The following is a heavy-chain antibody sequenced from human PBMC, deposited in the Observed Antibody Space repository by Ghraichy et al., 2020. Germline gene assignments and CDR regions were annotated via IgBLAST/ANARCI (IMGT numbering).Heavy chain of an antibody. V-gene: IGHV1-2*06. Sequence: ASVKVSCKASGYTFTGYYMHWVRQAPGQGLEWMGRINPNSGGTNYAQKFQGRVTMTRDTSISTAYMELSRLRSDDTAVYYCARDPLVGATPPDYWGQGTLVTVSS. CDR2: INPNSGGT. D-gene: IGHD1-26*01. J-gene: IGHJ4*02. CDR1: GYTFTGYY. CDR3: ARDPLVGATPPDY.